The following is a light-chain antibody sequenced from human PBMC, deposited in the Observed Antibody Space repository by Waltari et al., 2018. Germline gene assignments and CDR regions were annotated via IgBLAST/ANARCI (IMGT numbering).Light chain of an antibody. CDR3: AAWEDSLNGPV. CDR2: RNN. CDR1: SSNIGSNN. V-gene: IGLV1-44*01. Sequence: QSVLTQPPSASGTPGQRVTISCSGSSSNIGSNNVTLYQQLPGTAPQLLTYRNNQRPSGVPDRFSGSKSGPSASLAISGLQSEDEADYYCAAWEDSLNGPVFGGGTKLTVL. J-gene: IGLJ2*01.